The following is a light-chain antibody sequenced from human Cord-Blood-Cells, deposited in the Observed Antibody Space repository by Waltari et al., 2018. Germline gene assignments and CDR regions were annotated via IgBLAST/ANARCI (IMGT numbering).Light chain of an antibody. CDR2: GKN. CDR3: NSRDSSGNHVV. V-gene: IGLV3-19*01. CDR1: SLRSYY. J-gene: IGLJ2*01. Sequence: SSELTQDPAVSVALGQTVRITCQGDSLRSYYARWDQQKPGQAPILFIYGKNNRRSGIPDRFSGSSSGNTASLTITGAQAEDEADYYCNSRDSSGNHVVFGGGTKLTVL.